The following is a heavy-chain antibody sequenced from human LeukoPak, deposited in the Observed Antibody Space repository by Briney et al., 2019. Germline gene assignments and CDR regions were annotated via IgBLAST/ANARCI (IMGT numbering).Heavy chain of an antibody. V-gene: IGHV5-10-1*01. D-gene: IGHD5-24*01. Sequence: PGESLRISCKGSGHSFTNYWISWVRQMPGKGLEWMGRIIPSDSYTNYGPSFQGHVSISADKSISTAYLQWSSLKASDTAMYYCARSEDGYNYGAGLDYWGQGTLVTVSS. CDR3: ARSEDGYNYGAGLDY. CDR2: IIPSDSYT. J-gene: IGHJ4*02. CDR1: GHSFTNYW.